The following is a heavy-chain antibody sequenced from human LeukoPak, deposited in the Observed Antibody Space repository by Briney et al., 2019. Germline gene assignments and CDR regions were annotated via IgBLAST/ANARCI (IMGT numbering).Heavy chain of an antibody. V-gene: IGHV3-23*01. CDR1: GFTFSSYA. Sequence: GGSLGLSCAASGFTFSSYAMSWVRQAPGKGLEWVSAISGSGGSTYYADSVKGRFTISRDNSKNTLYLQMNSLRAEDTAVYYCAKWYGSGSYSPRGMDVWGKGTTVTVSS. CDR3: AKWYGSGSYSPRGMDV. D-gene: IGHD3-10*01. J-gene: IGHJ6*04. CDR2: ISGSGGST.